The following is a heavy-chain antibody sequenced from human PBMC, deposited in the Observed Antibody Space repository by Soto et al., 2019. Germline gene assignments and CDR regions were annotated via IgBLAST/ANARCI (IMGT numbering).Heavy chain of an antibody. CDR3: ARDRGYFDY. V-gene: IGHV3-53*02. CDR1: GFDVRSNF. Sequence: EVQLVETGGGLIQPGGSLRLSCAASGFDVRSNFMSWVRQVPGKGLEWVSAIYSGGNTVYADSVKGRFTISRDISNNTVYLQLNTLRAEDTAVYYCARDRGYFDYWGLGTLVTVSS. J-gene: IGHJ4*02. CDR2: IYSGGNT.